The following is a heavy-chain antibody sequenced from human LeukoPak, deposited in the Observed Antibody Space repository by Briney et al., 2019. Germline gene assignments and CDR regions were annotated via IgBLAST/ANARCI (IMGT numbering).Heavy chain of an antibody. V-gene: IGHV3-21*01. J-gene: IGHJ4*02. Sequence: GSLRLSCAASGFTFSSYCMNWVRQAPGKGLEWVSSISDSSAYIYYADSVKGRFTISRDNAKNSLSLQMNSLRAEDTAVYYCAGTRHCSAGFYPCDFHYWGQGTPVTVSS. D-gene: IGHD2-15*01. CDR1: GFTFSSYC. CDR2: ISDSSAYI. CDR3: AGTRHCSAGFYPCDFHY.